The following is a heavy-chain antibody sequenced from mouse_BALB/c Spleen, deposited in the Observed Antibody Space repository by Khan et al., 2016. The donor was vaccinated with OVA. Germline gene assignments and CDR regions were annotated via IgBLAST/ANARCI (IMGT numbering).Heavy chain of an antibody. CDR3: AAAYYRIYFDY. V-gene: IGHV1S134*01. CDR1: GFTFTSYG. D-gene: IGHD2-14*01. Sequence: VQLQQSGAELGRPGSSVKLSCKTSGFTFTSYGIKWVRQRPGQGLEWIGYIYPGNGYTVYNEKFQGKATLTSDTSSCTAYMQLTSLTSEDSAIYCCAAAYYRIYFDYWGQGTTLIVSS. J-gene: IGHJ2*01. CDR2: IYPGNGYT.